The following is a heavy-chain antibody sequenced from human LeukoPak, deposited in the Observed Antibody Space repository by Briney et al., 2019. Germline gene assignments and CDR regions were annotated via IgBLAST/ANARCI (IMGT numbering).Heavy chain of an antibody. J-gene: IGHJ4*02. V-gene: IGHV3-53*01. CDR1: GFTVSSNY. CDR3: ANTDILTGYSDY. Sequence: SGGSLILSCAASGFTVSSNYMSWVRQAPGKGLEWVSVIYDGGSTYYADSVKGRFTISRDSSNNTLYLQMDSLRADDTAVYYCANTDILTGYSDYWGQGTLVTVSS. D-gene: IGHD3-9*01. CDR2: IYDGGST.